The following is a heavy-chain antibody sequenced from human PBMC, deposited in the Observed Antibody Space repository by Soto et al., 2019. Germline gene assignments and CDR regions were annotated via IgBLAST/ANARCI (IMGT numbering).Heavy chain of an antibody. Sequence: QVQLQESGPGLVKPSQTLSLTCTVSGGSISSAGYYWSWIRHHPGQGLEWIGYNYYSGSTYYNPSLRGRVAIPVDTSKNQFSLKLNAVTAAYTAVYYCSSWINDGSGGAYAEAFDIWGQGTMVTVSS. J-gene: IGHJ3*02. CDR2: NYYSGST. D-gene: IGHD2-15*01. V-gene: IGHV4-31*03. CDR1: GGSISSAGYY. CDR3: SSWINDGSGGAYAEAFDI.